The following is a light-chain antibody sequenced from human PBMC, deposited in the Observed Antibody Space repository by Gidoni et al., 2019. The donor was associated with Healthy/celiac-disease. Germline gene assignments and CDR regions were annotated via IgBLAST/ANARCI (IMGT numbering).Light chain of an antibody. Sequence: DIQMTQYPSSLSASVGYRVTITCRASQSISSYLNWYQQKPGKAPKLLIYAASSLQSGVPSRFSGSGSGTDFTLTISSLQPEDFATYYCQQSYSTPPITFGPGTRLEIK. J-gene: IGKJ5*01. CDR3: QQSYSTPPIT. V-gene: IGKV1-39*01. CDR2: AAS. CDR1: QSISSY.